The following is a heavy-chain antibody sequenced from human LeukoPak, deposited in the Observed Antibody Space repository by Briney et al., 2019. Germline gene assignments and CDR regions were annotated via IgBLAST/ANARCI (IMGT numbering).Heavy chain of an antibody. J-gene: IGHJ4*02. CDR3: AKVGGIAAGDLFDY. D-gene: IGHD6-13*01. CDR2: ISGSGGST. CDR1: GFTFSSYG. Sequence: PGGSLRLSCAVSGFTFSSYGMHWVRQAPGKGLEWVSAISGSGGSTYYADSVKGRFTISRDNSKNTLYLQMNSLRAEDTAVYYCAKVGGIAAGDLFDYWGQGTLVTVSS. V-gene: IGHV3-23*01.